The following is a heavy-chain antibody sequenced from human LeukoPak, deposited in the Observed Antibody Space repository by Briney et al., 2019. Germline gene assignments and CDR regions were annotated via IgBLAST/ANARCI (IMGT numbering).Heavy chain of an antibody. CDR1: GFTFSSYA. CDR2: ISGSGGST. J-gene: IGHJ4*02. Sequence: PGGSLRLSCAASGFTFSSYAMSWVRQAPGKGLEWVSAISGSGGSTFYADSVKGRFTISRDNSKNTLYLQMNSLRAEDTAVYYCAKARYCSGGSCHFDYWGQGTLVTVSS. V-gene: IGHV3-23*01. D-gene: IGHD2-15*01. CDR3: AKARYCSGGSCHFDY.